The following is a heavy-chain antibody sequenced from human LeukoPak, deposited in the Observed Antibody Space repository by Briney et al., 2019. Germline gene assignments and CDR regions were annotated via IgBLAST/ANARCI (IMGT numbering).Heavy chain of an antibody. CDR3: ARATASRFDY. J-gene: IGHJ4*02. CDR1: GYTFTSYY. CDR2: INPSGGST. V-gene: IGHV1-46*01. D-gene: IGHD4-17*01. Sequence: ASVKVSCKASGYTFTSYYMHWVRQAPGQGLEWMGIINPSGGSTSYTQKFQGRVTMTRDTSTSTVYMELSSLRSDDTAVYYCARATASRFDYWGQGTLVTVSS.